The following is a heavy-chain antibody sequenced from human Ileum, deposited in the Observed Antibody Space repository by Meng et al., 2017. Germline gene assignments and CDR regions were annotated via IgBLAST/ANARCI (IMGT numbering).Heavy chain of an antibody. CDR2: IQSKADGGTT. CDR3: TTFYAGY. J-gene: IGHJ4*02. V-gene: IGHV3-15*01. Sequence: VESGGGLVKPGGSLRLSCAASGFTFRNAWMSWVRQAPGKGLEWVGRIQSKADGGTTDYAAPVKGRFTISRDDSKSTLYLQMNSLKTEDTAVYYCTTFYAGYWGQGTLVTVSS. D-gene: IGHD3-16*01. CDR1: GFTFRNAW.